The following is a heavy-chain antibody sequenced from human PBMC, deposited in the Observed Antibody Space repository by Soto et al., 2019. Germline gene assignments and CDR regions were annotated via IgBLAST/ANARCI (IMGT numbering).Heavy chain of an antibody. Sequence: PSETLSLTCTVSGGSISSSSYYWGWIRQPPGKGLEWIGSIYYSGSTYYNPSLKSQVTISVDTSKNQFSLKLSSVTAADTAVYYCAREMTYCSSTSCYSQYLDYGGQGTLVTVSS. J-gene: IGHJ4*02. CDR1: GGSISSSSYY. V-gene: IGHV4-39*02. CDR3: AREMTYCSSTSCYSQYLDY. CDR2: IYYSGST. D-gene: IGHD2-2*01.